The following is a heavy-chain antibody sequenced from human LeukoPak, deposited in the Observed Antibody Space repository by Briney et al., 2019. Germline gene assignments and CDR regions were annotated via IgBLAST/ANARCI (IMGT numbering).Heavy chain of an antibody. CDR3: ARANYYDSSGYYPLGY. CDR1: GFNFNAYG. V-gene: IGHV3-21*01. Sequence: PGGSLRLSCVASGFNFNAYGMNWVRQAPGKGLEWVSSISSSSSYIYYADSVKGRLTISRDNAKNSLYLQMNSLRAEDTAVYYCARANYYDSSGYYPLGYWGQGTLVTVSS. D-gene: IGHD3-22*01. CDR2: ISSSSSYI. J-gene: IGHJ4*02.